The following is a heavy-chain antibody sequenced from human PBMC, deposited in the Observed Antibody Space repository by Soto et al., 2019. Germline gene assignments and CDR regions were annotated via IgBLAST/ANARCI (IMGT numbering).Heavy chain of an antibody. CDR1: GYTFTGYY. D-gene: IGHD6-6*01. Sequence: ASVKVSCKASGYTFTGYYMHWVRQAPGQGLEWMGWINPNSGGTNYAQKFQGRVTMTRDTSISKAYMELSRLRSDDTAVYYCATRNEYSSSQDAFDIWGQGTMVTVSS. J-gene: IGHJ3*02. CDR3: ATRNEYSSSQDAFDI. CDR2: INPNSGGT. V-gene: IGHV1-2*02.